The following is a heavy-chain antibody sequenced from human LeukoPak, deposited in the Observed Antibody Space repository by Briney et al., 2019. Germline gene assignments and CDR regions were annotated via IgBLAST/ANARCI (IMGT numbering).Heavy chain of an antibody. CDR1: GFTFSSYE. Sequence: GGSLRLSCAASGFTFSSYEMNWVRQAPGKGLEWVSYISSSGSTIYYADSVKGRFTISRDNAKNSLYLQMNSLRAEDTAVYYCARFSLIQLWLNGAFDIWGQGTMVTVSS. CDR2: ISSSGSTI. CDR3: ARFSLIQLWLNGAFDI. D-gene: IGHD5-18*01. V-gene: IGHV3-48*03. J-gene: IGHJ3*02.